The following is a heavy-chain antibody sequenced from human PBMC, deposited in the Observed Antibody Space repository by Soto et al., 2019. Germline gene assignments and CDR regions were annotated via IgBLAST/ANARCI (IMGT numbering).Heavy chain of an antibody. CDR1: GGSFSGYY. CDR3: ARGVVPPTDLDY. D-gene: IGHD3-16*02. Sequence: SETLSLTCAVYGGSFSGYYWSWIRQPPGKGLEWIGEINHSGSTNYNPSLKSRVTISVGTSKNQFSLKLSSVTAADTAVYYCARGVVPPTDLDYWGQGTLVTVSS. J-gene: IGHJ4*02. CDR2: INHSGST. V-gene: IGHV4-34*01.